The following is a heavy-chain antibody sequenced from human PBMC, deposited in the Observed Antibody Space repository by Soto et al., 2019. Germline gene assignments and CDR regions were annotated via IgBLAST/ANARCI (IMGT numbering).Heavy chain of an antibody. Sequence: GSLRLSCAASGFSFSEYSMTWVRQAPGKGLQWVSVISGDTATTHYADSVKGRFTISRDNSRDTLYLQMNSLRVEDTAIYYCAKPLQQWLLQGSGVDVWGQGTTVTVSS. V-gene: IGHV3-23*01. CDR1: GFSFSEYS. D-gene: IGHD6-19*01. CDR3: AKPLQQWLLQGSGVDV. CDR2: ISGDTATT. J-gene: IGHJ6*02.